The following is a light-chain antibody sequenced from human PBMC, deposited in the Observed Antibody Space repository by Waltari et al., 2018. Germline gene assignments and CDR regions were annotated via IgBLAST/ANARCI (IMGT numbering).Light chain of an antibody. CDR1: DSAAGAYKD. CDR3: CSYAGRYTSV. V-gene: IGLV2-11*01. Sequence: QSALTQPRSVSGSPGQSVTPPCTGTDSAAGAYKDVSWYHHPPGKAPRLVIYDVDQRPSGVPERFSGSKAGNTASLTISGLQTDDEASYYCCSYAGRYTSVFGGGTKVTVL. CDR2: DVD. J-gene: IGLJ2*01.